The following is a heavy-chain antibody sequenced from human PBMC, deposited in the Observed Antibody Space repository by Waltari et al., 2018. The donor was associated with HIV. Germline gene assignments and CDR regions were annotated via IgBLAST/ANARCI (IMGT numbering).Heavy chain of an antibody. Sequence: EMQFLQSGGGLVQPGGSLRLSGFAYGFTFSTYAMTWVRQAPGRGLEWISSLDREVSAYYADSVKGRFIISRDNSKNTLYLQLNNLTSDDSAIYYCAKELLLFPDCFDIWGQGALVTVSS. CDR3: AKELLLFPDCFDI. CDR2: LDREVSA. CDR1: GFTFSTYA. D-gene: IGHD2-15*01. V-gene: IGHV3-23*01. J-gene: IGHJ4*02.